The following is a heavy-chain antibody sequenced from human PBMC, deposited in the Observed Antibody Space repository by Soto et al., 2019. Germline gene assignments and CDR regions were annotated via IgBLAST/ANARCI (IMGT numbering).Heavy chain of an antibody. CDR1: GGSISSGGYY. Sequence: PSETLFLTCTVSGGSISSGGYYWSWIRQHPGKGLEWIGYIYYSGSTYYNPSLKSRVTLSVDTSKNQFSLKLSFLTAADTAVYYCARDSIAAGIDYGGQGTLVTVSS. J-gene: IGHJ4*02. V-gene: IGHV4-31*03. CDR3: ARDSIAAGIDY. D-gene: IGHD6-6*01. CDR2: IYYSGST.